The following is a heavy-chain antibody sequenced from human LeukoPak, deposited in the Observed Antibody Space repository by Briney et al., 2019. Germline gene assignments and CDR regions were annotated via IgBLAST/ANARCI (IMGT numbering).Heavy chain of an antibody. D-gene: IGHD3-22*01. V-gene: IGHV4-4*07. CDR1: GGSISSYY. CDR2: IYTSGST. CDR3: ARDDSSGYYSYNAFDI. Sequence: SETLSLTCTVSGGSISSYYWSWIRQPAGKGLEWIGRIYTSGSTNYNPSLKSRVTMPVDTSKNQFSLKLSSVTAADTAVYYCARDDSSGYYSYNAFDIWGQGTMVTVSS. J-gene: IGHJ3*02.